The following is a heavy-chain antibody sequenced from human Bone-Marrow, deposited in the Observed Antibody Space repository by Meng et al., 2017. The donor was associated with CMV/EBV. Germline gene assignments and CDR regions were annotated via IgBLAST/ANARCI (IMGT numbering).Heavy chain of an antibody. CDR2: IWYDGSNK. J-gene: IGHJ6*02. Sequence: GGSLRLSCAASGFTFSSYGMHWVRQAPGKGLEWVAVIWYDGSNKYYADSVKGRFTISRDNAKNSLYLQMNSLRAEDTAVYYCARDRLVLFFMGDYYYGMDVWGQGTTVTVSS. V-gene: IGHV3-33*01. D-gene: IGHD1-26*01. CDR3: ARDRLVLFFMGDYYYGMDV. CDR1: GFTFSSYG.